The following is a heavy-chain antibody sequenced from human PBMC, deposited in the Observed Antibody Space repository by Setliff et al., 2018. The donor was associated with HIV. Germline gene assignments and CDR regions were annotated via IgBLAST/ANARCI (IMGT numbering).Heavy chain of an antibody. D-gene: IGHD2-15*01. CDR2: VSVYNGKT. J-gene: IGHJ6*02. CDR3: ARGSCSGGSCYHYYGMGV. V-gene: IGHV1-18*01. Sequence: ASVKVSCKASGYTFSSYGISWVRQAPGQGLEWRGWVSVYNGKTDYAQKLQGRVTMTTDTSTSTAYMELRSLRSEDAAVYYCARGSCSGGSCYHYYGMGVWGQGTTVTVSS. CDR1: GYTFSSYG.